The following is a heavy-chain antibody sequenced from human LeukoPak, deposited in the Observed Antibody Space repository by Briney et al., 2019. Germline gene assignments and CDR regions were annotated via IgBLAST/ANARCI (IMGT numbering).Heavy chain of an antibody. CDR3: ARGGGGLAY. V-gene: IGHV1-2*02. CDR1: GYSFTDYF. CDR2: INPNSGGT. Sequence: ASVKVSCKASGYSFTDYFIHWVRQAPGQGLEWMGWINPNSGGTNYAQKFQGRVTMTRDTSISTAYMELTSLTFDDTAVYFCARGGGGLAYWGPGTLVTVSS. D-gene: IGHD2-15*01. J-gene: IGHJ4*02.